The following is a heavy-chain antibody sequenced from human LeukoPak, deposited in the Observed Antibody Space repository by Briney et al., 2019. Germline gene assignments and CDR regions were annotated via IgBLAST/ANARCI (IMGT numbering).Heavy chain of an antibody. V-gene: IGHV4-59*08. D-gene: IGHD6-13*01. CDR3: ASSGVAAAYDAFDI. CDR1: GGSISSYY. CDR2: IYYSGST. Sequence: SETLSLTCTVSGGSISSYYWSWIRQPPGKGLEWIGYIYYSGSTNYNSSLKSRVTISVDTSKNQFSLKLTSVTAADTAVYYCASSGVAAAYDAFDIWGQGTMVTVSS. J-gene: IGHJ3*02.